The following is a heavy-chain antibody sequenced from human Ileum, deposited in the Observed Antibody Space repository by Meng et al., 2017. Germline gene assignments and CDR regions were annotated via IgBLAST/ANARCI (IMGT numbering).Heavy chain of an antibody. V-gene: IGHV3-64*02. J-gene: IGHJ4*02. CDR2: ISGDGSST. CDR1: GFTFSAFS. CDR3: AREDKGDYDY. D-gene: IGHD3-16*01. Sequence: GESLKTSCVTSGFTFSAFSTHWVRQAPGKGLESVSAISGDGSSTYYADSVKGRFTISRDNSKNTLYLQMGSLRTDDTAVYYCAREDKGDYDYWGQGTLVTVSS.